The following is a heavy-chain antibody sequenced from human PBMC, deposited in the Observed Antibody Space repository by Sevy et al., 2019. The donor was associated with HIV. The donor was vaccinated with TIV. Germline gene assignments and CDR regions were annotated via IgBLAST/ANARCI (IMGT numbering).Heavy chain of an antibody. CDR2: LSFGCGKI. Sequence: GESLKISCAASGFAFYDYSMSWIRQAPGKGLECVATLSFGCGKINYADSVKGRFTISRDNSKNSFYLQMDNLRVEDTALYYCAREGCTRPHDYWGQGTRVTVSS. CDR1: GFAFYDYS. D-gene: IGHD2-8*01. V-gene: IGHV3-23*01. J-gene: IGHJ4*02. CDR3: AREGCTRPHDY.